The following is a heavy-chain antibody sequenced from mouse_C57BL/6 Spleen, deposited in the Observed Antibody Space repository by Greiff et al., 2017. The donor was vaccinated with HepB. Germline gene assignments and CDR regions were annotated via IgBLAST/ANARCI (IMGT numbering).Heavy chain of an antibody. V-gene: IGHV1-18*01. Sequence: DVKLQESGPELVKPGASVKIPCKASGYTFTDYNMDWVKQSHGKSLEWIGDINPNNGGTIYNQKFKGKATLTVDKSSSTAYMELRSLTSEDTAVYYCARRGDYYGSSPFAYWGQGTLVTVSA. CDR1: GYTFTDYN. CDR3: ARRGDYYGSSPFAY. D-gene: IGHD1-1*01. CDR2: INPNNGGT. J-gene: IGHJ3*01.